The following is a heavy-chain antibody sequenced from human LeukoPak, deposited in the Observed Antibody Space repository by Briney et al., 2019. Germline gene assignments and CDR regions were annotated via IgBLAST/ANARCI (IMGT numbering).Heavy chain of an antibody. CDR1: GGFICSGGNS. Sequence: NPSETLSLTCAVSGGFICSGGNSWSWIRQPPGKGLEWIGYLYYSGSTYYNPSLQSRVTISVDTSKNQFSLKLNSVTAADTAVYYCARAFHGAPFDYWGQGTLVTVSS. CDR2: LYYSGST. D-gene: IGHD4-17*01. CDR3: ARAFHGAPFDY. J-gene: IGHJ4*02. V-gene: IGHV4-30-4*07.